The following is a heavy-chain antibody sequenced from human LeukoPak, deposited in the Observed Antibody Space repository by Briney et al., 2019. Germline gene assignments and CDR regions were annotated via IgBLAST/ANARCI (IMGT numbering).Heavy chain of an antibody. D-gene: IGHD3-22*01. V-gene: IGHV3-23*01. J-gene: IGHJ4*02. CDR1: GFTFSSDA. CDR2: ISGSGTST. Sequence: GGSLRLSCAASGFTFSSDAMSWVRQPPGKGREWVSVISGSGTSTYYADSVKGRFTISRDNSKNALYLQMNSLRADETAVYSCAKEVYSDSSGYFDYWGQGTLVTVSS. CDR3: AKEVYSDSSGYFDY.